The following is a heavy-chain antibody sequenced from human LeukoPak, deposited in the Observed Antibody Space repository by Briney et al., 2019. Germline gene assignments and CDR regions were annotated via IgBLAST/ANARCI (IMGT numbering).Heavy chain of an antibody. CDR2: IDPSDSYT. J-gene: IGHJ3*02. CDR3: ARHCSGGGCHDAFDI. CDR1: GYRFTSSW. V-gene: IGHV5-10-1*01. D-gene: IGHD2-15*01. Sequence: GESLKISCKGSGYRFTSSWITWVRQMPGKGLEWMGRIDPSDSYTNYSPSFQGHVTFSADKSISAAYLQWSSLKASDSAMYYCARHCSGGGCHDAFDIWGQGTVVTVSS.